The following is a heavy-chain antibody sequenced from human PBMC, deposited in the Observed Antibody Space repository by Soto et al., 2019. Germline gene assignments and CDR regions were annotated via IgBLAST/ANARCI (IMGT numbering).Heavy chain of an antibody. J-gene: IGHJ6*02. CDR2: ISSSGSTI. CDR1: GFTFSDYY. D-gene: IGHD6-19*01. Sequence: GSLRLSCAASGFTFSDYYMSWIRQAPGKGLEWVSYISSSGSTIYYADSVKGRFTISRDNSKNTLYLQMNSLRAEDTAVYYCAKGEAVAGTSYYYYGMDVWGQGTTVTVSS. CDR3: AKGEAVAGTSYYYYGMDV. V-gene: IGHV3-11*04.